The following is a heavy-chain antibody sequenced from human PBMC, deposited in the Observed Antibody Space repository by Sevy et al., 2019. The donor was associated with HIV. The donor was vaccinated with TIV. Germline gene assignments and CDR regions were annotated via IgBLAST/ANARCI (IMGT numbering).Heavy chain of an antibody. CDR3: ARVDSSGWSDY. V-gene: IGHV4-38-2*01. J-gene: IGHJ4*02. Sequence: SETLSLTCAVSGYSMTSGYFWGWIRQSPGKGLEWIGSLYHSGTTYYSPSLKSRVTLSVDTSKNQFSLKVRSVTAADTAVYYCARVDSSGWSDYGGQGTLVTVSS. CDR2: LYHSGTT. D-gene: IGHD6-13*01. CDR1: GYSMTSGYF.